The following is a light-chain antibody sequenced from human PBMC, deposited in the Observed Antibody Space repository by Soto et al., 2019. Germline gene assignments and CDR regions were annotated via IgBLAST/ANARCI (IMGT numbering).Light chain of an antibody. CDR2: DVN. CDR1: RSDVGGYDY. CDR3: CSFAGRTFV. J-gene: IGLJ6*01. V-gene: IGLV2-11*01. Sequence: QSALTQPRSVSGSPGQSVTVSCTGTRSDVGGYDYVAWYQQHPGKAPKLMISDVNKRPSGVPYRFSGSKSGNTASLTISGLQAEDEADYYCCSFAGRTFVFGSGTKVTVL.